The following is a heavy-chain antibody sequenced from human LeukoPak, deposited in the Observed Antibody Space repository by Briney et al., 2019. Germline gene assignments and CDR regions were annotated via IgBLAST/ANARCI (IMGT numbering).Heavy chain of an antibody. CDR3: ARGRRKPDYYDSSDRHDAFDI. V-gene: IGHV1-2*06. D-gene: IGHD3-22*01. Sequence: ASVMVSCKASGYTFTAYYMHWVRQAPGQGLEWMGRINPNSGGTNYAQKFQGRVTMTRDTSISTAYMELSTLRSDDTAVYYCARGRRKPDYYDSSDRHDAFDIWGQGTMVTVSS. CDR2: INPNSGGT. J-gene: IGHJ3*02. CDR1: GYTFTAYY.